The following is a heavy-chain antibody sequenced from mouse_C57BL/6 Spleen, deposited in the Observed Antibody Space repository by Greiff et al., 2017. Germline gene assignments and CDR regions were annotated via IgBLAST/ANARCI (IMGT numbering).Heavy chain of an antibody. D-gene: IGHD2-4*01. CDR2: INPYNGGT. V-gene: IGHV1-19*01. Sequence: EVKLVESGPVLVKPGASVKMSCKASGYTFTDYYMNWVKQSHGKSLEWIGVINPYNGGTSYNQKFKGKATLTVDKSSSTAYMELNSLTSEDSAVYYCARGRYDYDGGDYWGQGTTLTVSS. CDR1: GYTFTDYY. CDR3: ARGRYDYDGGDY. J-gene: IGHJ2*01.